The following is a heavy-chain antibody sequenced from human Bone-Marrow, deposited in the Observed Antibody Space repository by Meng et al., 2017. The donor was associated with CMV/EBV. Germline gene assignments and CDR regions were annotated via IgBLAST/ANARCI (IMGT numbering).Heavy chain of an antibody. CDR2: IKQDGSEK. CDR1: GFTFSSYW. D-gene: IGHD3-9*01. J-gene: IGHJ6*02. Sequence: GESLKISCAASGFTFSSYWMSWVRQAPGKGLEWVANIKQDGSEKYYVDSVKGRFTISRDNAKNSLYLQTNSLRAEDTAVYYCARDPVSGYFDWLVGLGNYYYGMDVWGQGTTVTVSS. V-gene: IGHV3-7*01. CDR3: ARDPVSGYFDWLVGLGNYYYGMDV.